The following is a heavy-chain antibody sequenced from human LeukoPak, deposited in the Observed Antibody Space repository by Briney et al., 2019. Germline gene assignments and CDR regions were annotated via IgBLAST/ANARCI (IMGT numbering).Heavy chain of an antibody. CDR2: LYSGGST. J-gene: IGHJ4*02. V-gene: IGHV3-66*01. Sequence: GGSLRLSCAASGFTFRSYAMTWVRQAPGKGLEWVSILYSGGSTYYADSVKGRFTVSRDNSKNTLSLQMNSLRAEDTAVYYCAREPLTGYYFDYWGQGTLVTVSS. D-gene: IGHD1-14*01. CDR1: GFTFRSYA. CDR3: AREPLTGYYFDY.